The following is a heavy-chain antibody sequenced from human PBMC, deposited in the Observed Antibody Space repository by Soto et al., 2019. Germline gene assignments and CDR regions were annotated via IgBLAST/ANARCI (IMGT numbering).Heavy chain of an antibody. CDR1: GGSISSYY. D-gene: IGHD1-20*01. J-gene: IGHJ6*02. V-gene: IGHV4-59*01. Sequence: PSETLSLTCTVSGGSISSYYWSWIRQPPGKGLEWIGNVHYSGITNYNPSLKSRVTISVDTSKNQFSLKLSSVTAADTAVYYCARYKSNYYYGMDVWGQGTTVTVSS. CDR3: ARYKSNYYYGMDV. CDR2: VHYSGIT.